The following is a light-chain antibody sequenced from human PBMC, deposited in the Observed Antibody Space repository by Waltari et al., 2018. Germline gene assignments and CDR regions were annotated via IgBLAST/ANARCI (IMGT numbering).Light chain of an antibody. CDR1: QSVSRS. CDR3: QHYVTLPAT. J-gene: IGKJ1*01. V-gene: IGKV3-20*01. Sequence: EIVLTQSPGTLSLSPGDRATLSCRASQSVSRSLAWYQQKPGQAPRLLIYGASSRATGVPDRFSGSGSGTDFSLTISRLEPEDFAVYICQHYVTLPATFGQGTKVEIK. CDR2: GAS.